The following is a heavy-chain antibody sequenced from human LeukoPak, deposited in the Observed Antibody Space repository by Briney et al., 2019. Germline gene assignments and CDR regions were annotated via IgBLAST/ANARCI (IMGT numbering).Heavy chain of an antibody. CDR1: GYTFTSYR. D-gene: IGHD2-15*01. CDR3: ARRAAAPSYYYYMDV. V-gene: IGHV1-18*01. CDR2: ISAYNGNT. J-gene: IGHJ6*03. Sequence: ASVNVSCKSSGYTFTSYRFSWVRQPPGQGLEWMGWISAYNGNTNYAQKLQGRVTMTTDTSTSTAYMELRSLRSDDTAVYYCARRAAAPSYYYYMDVWGKGTTVTVSS.